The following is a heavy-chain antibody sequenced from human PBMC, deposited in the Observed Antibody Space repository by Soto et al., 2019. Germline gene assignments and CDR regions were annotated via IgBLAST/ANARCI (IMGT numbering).Heavy chain of an antibody. CDR1: GYTFTNSD. D-gene: IGHD5-12*01. CDR3: ARGRSSGYDYLDS. Sequence: QVQLVQSGAEVKNPGASVKVSCKASGYTFTNSDINWVRQATGQGLEWVGWVNPNSGNRGYALKFQGRVTMTTVTSISTAYMDLSSLRSEDTAVYYSARGRSSGYDYLDSWCQGTLVIVSS. J-gene: IGHJ4*02. V-gene: IGHV1-8*01. CDR2: VNPNSGNR.